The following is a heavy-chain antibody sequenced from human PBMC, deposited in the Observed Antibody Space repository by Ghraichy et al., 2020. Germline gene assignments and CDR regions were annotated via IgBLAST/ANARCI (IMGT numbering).Heavy chain of an antibody. Sequence: SETLSLTCAVYGGSFSGYYWSWIRQPPGKGLEWIGEINHSGSTNYNPSLKSRVTISVDTSKNQFSLKLSSVTAADTAVYYCARAAHADYPFDYWGQGTLVTVSS. J-gene: IGHJ4*02. CDR1: GGSFSGYY. V-gene: IGHV4-34*01. D-gene: IGHD4/OR15-4a*01. CDR3: ARAAHADYPFDY. CDR2: INHSGST.